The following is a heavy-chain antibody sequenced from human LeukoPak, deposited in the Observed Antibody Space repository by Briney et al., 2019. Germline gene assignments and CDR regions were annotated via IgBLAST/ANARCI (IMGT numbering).Heavy chain of an antibody. CDR1: RYTFTGYY. D-gene: IGHD6-13*01. V-gene: IGHV1-2*02. CDR2: INPNSGGT. CDR3: ARVGSIAAAYDAFDI. Sequence: ASVKVSCKASRYTFTGYYMHWVRQAPGQGLEWMGWINPNSGGTNYAQKFQGRVTMTRDTSISTAYMELSRLRSDDTAVYYCARVGSIAAAYDAFDIWGQGTMVTVSS. J-gene: IGHJ3*02.